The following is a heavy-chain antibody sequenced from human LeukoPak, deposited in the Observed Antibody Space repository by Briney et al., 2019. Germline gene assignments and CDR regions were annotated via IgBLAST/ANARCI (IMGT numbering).Heavy chain of an antibody. Sequence: SETLSLTCTVPGGSISSYYWSWIRQPPGKGLEWIGYVYYSGSTSYNPSLKGRVTISVDTSKNQFSQKLSSVTAADAAVYYCARGPGSGTYWAFDYWGQGTLVTVSS. V-gene: IGHV4-59*01. D-gene: IGHD3-10*01. CDR3: ARGPGSGTYWAFDY. CDR2: VYYSGST. J-gene: IGHJ4*02. CDR1: GGSISSYY.